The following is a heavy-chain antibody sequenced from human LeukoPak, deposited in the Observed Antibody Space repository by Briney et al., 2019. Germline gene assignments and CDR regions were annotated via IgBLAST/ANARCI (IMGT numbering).Heavy chain of an antibody. J-gene: IGHJ3*02. CDR2: IYSGGST. V-gene: IGHV3-53*03. CDR3: ARGQSYYEAFDI. Sequence: GGSLRLSCAASGFTVSSDYMSWVRQPPGKGLEWVSVIYSGGSTNYADSVKGRFTISRDNSKNTLHLQMNSLRVEDTAVYYCARGQSYYEAFDIWGQGAMVTVSS. CDR1: GFTVSSDY. D-gene: IGHD1-26*01.